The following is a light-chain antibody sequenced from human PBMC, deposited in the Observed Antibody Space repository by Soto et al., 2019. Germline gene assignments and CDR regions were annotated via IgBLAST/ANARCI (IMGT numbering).Light chain of an antibody. CDR2: GAS. CDR1: QSVRNN. V-gene: IGKV3-15*01. Sequence: ERVMPLSPANLSVSPGERATLSCRAIQSVRNNLAWYQQRPGQAPRLLIYGASTRATGIPARFSGSGSGTEFTLTISSLQSEDFALYYCQHYNNWPPAWTFGQGTKVDI. CDR3: QHYNNWPPAWT. J-gene: IGKJ1*01.